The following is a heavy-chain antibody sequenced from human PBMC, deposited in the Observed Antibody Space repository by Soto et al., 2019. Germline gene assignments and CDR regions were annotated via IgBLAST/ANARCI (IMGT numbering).Heavy chain of an antibody. V-gene: IGHV1-69*13. CDR3: ARRSGTTGMDYYYYGMDV. Sequence: GASVKVSCKASGGTFSSYAISWVRQAPGQGLEWMGGIIPIFGTANYAQKFQGRVTITADESTSTAYLQWSSLKASDTAMYYCARRSGTTGMDYYYYGMDVWGQGTTVTVSS. CDR2: IIPIFGTA. CDR1: GGTFSSYA. J-gene: IGHJ6*02. D-gene: IGHD1-7*01.